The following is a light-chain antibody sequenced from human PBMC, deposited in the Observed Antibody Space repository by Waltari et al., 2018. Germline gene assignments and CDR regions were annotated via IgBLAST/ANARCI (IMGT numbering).Light chain of an antibody. J-gene: IGKJ4*01. V-gene: IGKV3-11*01. CDR2: DAS. CDR3: QQRHNWPLT. Sequence: EIVLTQSPATLSLSPGEGATLSCRASESVRSYLAWYQQKPGPAPRLLIYDASNRASGIPARFSGSGSGTDFSLSISSLEPEDFAVYYCQQRHNWPLTFGGGTKVEIK. CDR1: ESVRSY.